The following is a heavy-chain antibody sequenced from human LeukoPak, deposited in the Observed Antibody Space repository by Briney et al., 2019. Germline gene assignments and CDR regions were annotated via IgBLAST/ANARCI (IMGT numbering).Heavy chain of an antibody. CDR3: AKYVWGSYPTFEDY. D-gene: IGHD3-16*02. V-gene: IGHV4-59*01. Sequence: NPSETLSLTCTVSGGSINNYYWSWIRQPPGKGLEWIGYISYSGSTNYNPSLKSRVTISVDTSKNQFSLKLSSVTAADTAVYYCAKYVWGSYPTFEDYWGQGTLVTVSS. CDR1: GGSINNYY. CDR2: ISYSGST. J-gene: IGHJ4*02.